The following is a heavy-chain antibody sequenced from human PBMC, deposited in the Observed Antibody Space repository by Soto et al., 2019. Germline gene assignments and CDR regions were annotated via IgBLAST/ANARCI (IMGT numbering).Heavy chain of an antibody. CDR3: AASGEVGNAFDI. J-gene: IGHJ3*02. D-gene: IGHD3-10*01. CDR1: GGSISSGGYS. Sequence: QLQLQESGSGLVKPSQTLSLTCAVSGGSISSGGYSWSWIRQPPGKGLEWIGYIYHSGSTYHNPSLKSRVTISVDRSKNQFSLKLSSVTAADTAVYYCAASGEVGNAFDIWGQGTMVTVSS. V-gene: IGHV4-30-2*01. CDR2: IYHSGST.